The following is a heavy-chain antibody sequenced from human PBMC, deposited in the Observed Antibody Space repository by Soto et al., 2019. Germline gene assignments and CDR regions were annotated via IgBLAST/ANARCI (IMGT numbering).Heavy chain of an antibody. CDR2: ISGSGGST. V-gene: IGHV3-23*01. Sequence: EVQLLESGGGLVQPGGSLRLSCAASGFTFSSYAMSWVRQAPGKGLEWVSAISGSGGSTYYADSVKGRFTISRDNSKNTLYLQMNSQRAEDTAVYYCAKGYCSSTSCYNDYWGQGTLVTVSS. D-gene: IGHD2-2*02. CDR3: AKGYCSSTSCYNDY. CDR1: GFTFSSYA. J-gene: IGHJ4*02.